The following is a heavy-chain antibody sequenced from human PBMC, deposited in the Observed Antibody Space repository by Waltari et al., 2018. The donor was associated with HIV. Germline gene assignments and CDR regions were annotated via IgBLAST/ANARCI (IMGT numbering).Heavy chain of an antibody. J-gene: IGHJ4*02. CDR3: TRGSSTSDEDFDY. CDR1: GYDFNTYD. CDR2: MNPNSGNT. Sequence: QVQLVQSGAEVRKPGASIKVSCKTSGYDFNTYDINWVRQATGQGLEWMGWMNPNSGNTGYAQKFQGRLTMTRNSSIGTAYLELTSLRSEDTAVYFCTRGSSTSDEDFDYWGQGTLVTVSS. V-gene: IGHV1-8*01. D-gene: IGHD2-2*01.